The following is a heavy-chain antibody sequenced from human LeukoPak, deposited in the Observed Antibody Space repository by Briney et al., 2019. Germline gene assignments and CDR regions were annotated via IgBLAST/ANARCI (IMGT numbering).Heavy chain of an antibody. CDR3: ARDGQQWLVLSWFDP. V-gene: IGHV1-2*02. J-gene: IGHJ5*02. CDR2: INPNSGGT. CDR1: GYTFTGYY. D-gene: IGHD6-19*01. Sequence: ASVKVSCKASGYTFTGYYMHWVRQAPGRGLEWMGWINPNSGGTNYAQKFQGRVTMTRDTSISTAYMELSRLRSDDTAVYYCARDGQQWLVLSWFDPWGQGTLVTVSS.